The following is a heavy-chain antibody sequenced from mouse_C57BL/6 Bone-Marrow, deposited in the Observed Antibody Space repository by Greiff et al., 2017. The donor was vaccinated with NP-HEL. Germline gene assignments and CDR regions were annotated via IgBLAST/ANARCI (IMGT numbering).Heavy chain of an antibody. J-gene: IGHJ1*03. D-gene: IGHD1-1*01. Sequence: QVQLKQPGAELVKPGASVKLSCKASGYTFTSYWMHWVKQRPGRGLEWIGRIDPNSGGTKYNEKFKSKATLTVDKPSSTAYMQLSSLTAEDSAVYYCARARSPRNFGVWGTGTTVTVSS. V-gene: IGHV1-72*01. CDR1: GYTFTSYW. CDR3: ARARSPRNFGV. CDR2: IDPNSGGT.